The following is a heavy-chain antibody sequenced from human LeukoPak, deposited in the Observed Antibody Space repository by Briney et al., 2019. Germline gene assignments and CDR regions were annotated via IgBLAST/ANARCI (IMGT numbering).Heavy chain of an antibody. Sequence: GGSLRLSCAASGFTFSSYGMHWVRQAPGKGLEWVSAISGSGGSTYYADSVKGRFTISRDNSKNTLYLQMNSLRAEDTAVYYCAKDRYYYDSSGYYYPDAFDIWGQGTMVTVSS. CDR1: GFTFSSYG. CDR3: AKDRYYYDSSGYYYPDAFDI. CDR2: ISGSGGST. J-gene: IGHJ3*02. V-gene: IGHV3-23*01. D-gene: IGHD3-22*01.